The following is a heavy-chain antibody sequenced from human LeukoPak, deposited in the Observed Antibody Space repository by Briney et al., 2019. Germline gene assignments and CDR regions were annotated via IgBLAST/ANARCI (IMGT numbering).Heavy chain of an antibody. CDR1: GFTVSSNY. J-gene: IGHJ3*02. V-gene: IGHV3-53*01. CDR3: ARVIYCSSTSCPPSAFDI. Sequence: GGSLRLSCAASGFTVSSNYMSWVRQAPGKGLEWVSVIYSGGSTYYADSVKGRFTISRDNAKKSLYLQMNSLRAEDTAFYYCARVIYCSSTSCPPSAFDIWGQGTMVTVSS. CDR2: IYSGGST. D-gene: IGHD2-2*01.